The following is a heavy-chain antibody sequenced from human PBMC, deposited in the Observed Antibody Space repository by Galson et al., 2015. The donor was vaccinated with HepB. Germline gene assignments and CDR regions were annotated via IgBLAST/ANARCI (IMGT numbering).Heavy chain of an antibody. CDR2: IDPADSET. J-gene: IGHJ3*02. Sequence: QSGAEVKKPGESLKISCKGSGFNFTTYWIGWVRQMPGKGLEWMGIIDPADSETRYSPSFQGQITISADKSITTAYLQWSSLKASDTAMYYCARQTTMIVDSDDAFDIWGQGTMVTVSS. V-gene: IGHV5-51*01. CDR1: GFNFTTYW. CDR3: ARQTTMIVDSDDAFDI. D-gene: IGHD3-22*01.